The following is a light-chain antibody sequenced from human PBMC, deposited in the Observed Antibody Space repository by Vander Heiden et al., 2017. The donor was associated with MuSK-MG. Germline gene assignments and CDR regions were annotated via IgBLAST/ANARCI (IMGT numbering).Light chain of an antibody. CDR3: MQTTQLPPT. CDR2: EVS. J-gene: IGKJ1*01. CDR1: QSLLHSDGKTY. Sequence: IGVNPTSLSLAVTPGQPASISCKSSQSLLHSDGKTYLCWYLQKAGQPPQLLIYEVSNRFSGVHDRISGSGSGTDFTLKISRVEAEDVGVYYCMQTTQLPPTFGQGTKVDIK. V-gene: IGKV2D-29*01.